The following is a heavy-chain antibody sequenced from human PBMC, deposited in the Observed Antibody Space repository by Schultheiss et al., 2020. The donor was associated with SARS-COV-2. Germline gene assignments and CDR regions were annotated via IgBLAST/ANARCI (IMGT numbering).Heavy chain of an antibody. CDR1: GFTFDDCV. Sequence: GESLKISCAASGFTFDDCVMHWVRQTPGKGLEWVSLISWDGGSTYYADSVKGRFTISRDNSKNSLYLQMNSLRAEDTALYYCAKDILTGYYGHGGMDVWGQGTTVTVSS. V-gene: IGHV3-43D*04. J-gene: IGHJ6*02. CDR3: AKDILTGYYGHGGMDV. CDR2: ISWDGGST. D-gene: IGHD3-9*01.